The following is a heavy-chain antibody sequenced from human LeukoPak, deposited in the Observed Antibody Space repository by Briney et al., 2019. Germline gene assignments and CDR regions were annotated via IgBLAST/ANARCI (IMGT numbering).Heavy chain of an antibody. J-gene: IGHJ6*03. CDR1: GFTFSSYW. Sequence: QSGGSLRLSCAASGFTFSSYWMSWVRQAPGKGLEWVSVIYSGGSTYYADSVKGRFTISRDNSKNTLYLQMNSLRAEDTAVYYCAKDESTAWFENDIYPYYYYYYMDVWGKGTTVTISS. CDR2: IYSGGST. D-gene: IGHD3-10*01. V-gene: IGHV3-66*02. CDR3: AKDESTAWFENDIYPYYYYYYMDV.